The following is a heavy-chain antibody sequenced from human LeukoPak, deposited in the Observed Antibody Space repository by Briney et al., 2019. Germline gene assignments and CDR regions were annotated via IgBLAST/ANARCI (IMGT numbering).Heavy chain of an antibody. V-gene: IGHV4-4*07. CDR3: VRDGPSWGLL. J-gene: IGHJ4*02. Sequence: SETLPLTCTVSGGSIGTYYWSWIRQPAGEGLEWIGRIFTTGGANYNPSLKSRVTMSLDTSRNQFSLKLSSVTAADTAVYYCVRDGPSWGLLWGQGALVTVSS. CDR1: GGSIGTYY. D-gene: IGHD7-27*01. CDR2: IFTTGGA.